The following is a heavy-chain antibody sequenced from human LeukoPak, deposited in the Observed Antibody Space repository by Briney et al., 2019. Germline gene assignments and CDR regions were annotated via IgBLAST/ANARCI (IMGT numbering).Heavy chain of an antibody. CDR1: GYSFASYW. D-gene: IGHD6-13*01. Sequence: GESLKISCKGSGYSFASYWIGWVRQMPGKGLEWMGIIYPGDSDTRYSPSFQGQVTISADKSISTAYLQWSSLKASDTAMYYCASGIAAALYAFDIWGQGTMVTVSS. J-gene: IGHJ3*02. V-gene: IGHV5-51*01. CDR3: ASGIAAALYAFDI. CDR2: IYPGDSDT.